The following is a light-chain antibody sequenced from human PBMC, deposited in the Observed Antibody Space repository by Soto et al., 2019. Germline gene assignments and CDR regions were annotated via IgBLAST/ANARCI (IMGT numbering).Light chain of an antibody. CDR2: AAS. CDR3: QQYYSYPRV. Sequence: AIRITQAPSSLSASTGDRVTITCRASQGISSYLAWYQQKPGKAPKLLIYAASTLQSGVPSRFSGSGSGTDFTLTISCLQSEDFATYYCQQYYSYPRVLGPGTKVDIK. J-gene: IGKJ3*01. CDR1: QGISSY. V-gene: IGKV1-8*01.